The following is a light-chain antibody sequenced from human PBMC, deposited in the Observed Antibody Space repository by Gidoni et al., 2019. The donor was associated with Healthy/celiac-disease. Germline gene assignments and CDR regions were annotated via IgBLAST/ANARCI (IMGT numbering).Light chain of an antibody. CDR1: RSDVGGYNY. Sequence: QSALTQPASVSGSPGRSVTISCTGTRSDVGGYNYVSWYQQHPGKAPKLMIYDVSNRPSGVSNRFSGYKSGNTASLTISGLQAEDEADYYCSSYTSSSTRVFGTGTKVTVI. CDR2: DVS. V-gene: IGLV2-14*01. CDR3: SSYTSSSTRV. J-gene: IGLJ1*01.